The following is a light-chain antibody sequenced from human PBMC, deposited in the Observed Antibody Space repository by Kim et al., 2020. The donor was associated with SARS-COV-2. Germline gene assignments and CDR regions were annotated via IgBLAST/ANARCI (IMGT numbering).Light chain of an antibody. J-gene: IGKJ2*01. CDR3: MQVLQTPYT. V-gene: IGKV2-28*01. CDR2: LGS. CDR1: QSLLHSNGYKY. Sequence: DIVMTQSPLSLPVTPGEPASISCRSSQSLLHSNGYKYLDWYLQNPGQSPQLLIYLGSNRASGVPDRFSGSGSGTDFTLKISRVEAEDVGVYYCMQVLQTPYTFGQGTKLEIK.